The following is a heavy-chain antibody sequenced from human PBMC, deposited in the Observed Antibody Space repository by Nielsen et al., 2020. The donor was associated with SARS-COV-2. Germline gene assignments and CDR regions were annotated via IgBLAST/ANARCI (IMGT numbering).Heavy chain of an antibody. Sequence: GESLKISCAASGFTFSSYAMHWVRQAPGKGLEWVAVISYDGSNKYYADSVKGRFTISRDSSKNTLYLQMDSLRAEDTAVYYCARDISGWGWFDPWGQGTLVTVSS. CDR1: GFTFSSYA. D-gene: IGHD6-19*01. V-gene: IGHV3-30*14. CDR2: ISYDGSNK. CDR3: ARDISGWGWFDP. J-gene: IGHJ5*02.